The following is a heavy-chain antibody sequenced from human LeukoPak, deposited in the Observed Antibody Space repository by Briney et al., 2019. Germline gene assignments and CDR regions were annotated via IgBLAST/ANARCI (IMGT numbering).Heavy chain of an antibody. CDR1: GYTFTSYD. J-gene: IGHJ4*02. CDR3: ARGSIVATSFDY. Sequence: GASVKVSCKASGYTFTSYDISWVRQAPGQGLEWMGRIIPILGIANYAQKFQGRVTITADKSTSTAYMELSSLRSDDTAVYYCARGSIVATSFDYWGQGTLVTVSS. V-gene: IGHV1-69*04. CDR2: IIPILGIA. D-gene: IGHD5-12*01.